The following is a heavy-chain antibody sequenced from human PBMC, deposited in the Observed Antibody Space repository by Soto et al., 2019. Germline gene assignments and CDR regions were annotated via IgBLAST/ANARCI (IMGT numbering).Heavy chain of an antibody. J-gene: IGHJ3*02. Sequence: SETLSLTCAVYGGFFIGYYWSWIRQPPGKGLEWIGEINHSGSTNYNPSLKSRVTISVDTSKNQFSLKLSSVTAADTAVYYCGGMVRTAFEIWGQGTMVTVSS. CDR1: GGFFIGYY. V-gene: IGHV4-34*01. D-gene: IGHD3-10*01. CDR2: INHSGST. CDR3: GGMVRTAFEI.